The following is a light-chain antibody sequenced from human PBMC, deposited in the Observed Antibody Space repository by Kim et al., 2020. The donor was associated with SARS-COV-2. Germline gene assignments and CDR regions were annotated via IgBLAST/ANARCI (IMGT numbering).Light chain of an antibody. CDR1: QSVDNW. V-gene: IGKV1-5*01. J-gene: IGKJ1*01. CDR3: QQYDTKRT. Sequence: AFVGDRVNITCRASQSVDNWVAWYQQKSGKAPKLLIFDASTLESGVPSRFSGSGSGTEFTLTISRLDPDDFATYYCQQYDTKRTFGQGTKVDIK. CDR2: DAS.